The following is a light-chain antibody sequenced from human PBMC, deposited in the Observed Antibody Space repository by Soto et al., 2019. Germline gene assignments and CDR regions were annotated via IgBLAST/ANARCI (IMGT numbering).Light chain of an antibody. CDR1: QSVSSY. CDR3: QQYGRSPWT. V-gene: IGKV3-20*01. J-gene: IGKJ1*01. Sequence: EIVLTQSPGTLSLSPGERATLSCRASQSVSSYLAWYQQKPGQAPRLLIYGASSRATGIPDRFSGSGSGTDFTLTISRLEPEDFAVYYCQQYGRSPWTLGQGTKVEIK. CDR2: GAS.